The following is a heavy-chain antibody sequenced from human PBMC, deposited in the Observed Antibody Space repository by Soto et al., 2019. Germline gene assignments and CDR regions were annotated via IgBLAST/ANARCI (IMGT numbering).Heavy chain of an antibody. CDR3: ARDRLGYSYGITDF. CDR2: IWYDGNHE. Sequence: GGSLRLSCAASGFTFRSYGMHWVRQAPGKGLEWVAVIWYDGNHEYYADSVKGRFTISRDNSKNTLYLQMNSLRADDTAVYYCARDRLGYSYGITDFWGQGTLVTVSS. CDR1: GFTFRSYG. J-gene: IGHJ4*02. D-gene: IGHD5-18*01. V-gene: IGHV3-33*01.